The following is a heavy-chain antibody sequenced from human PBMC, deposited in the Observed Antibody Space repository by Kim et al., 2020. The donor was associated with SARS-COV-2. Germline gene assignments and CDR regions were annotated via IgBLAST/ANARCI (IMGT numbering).Heavy chain of an antibody. CDR2: IYYSGST. Sequence: SETMSLTCTVSGGSISSYYWSWIRQPPGKGLEWIGYIYYSGSTNYNPSLKSRVTISVDTSKNQFSLKLSSVTAADTAVYYCARSMYYYGSGTQYYFDYWGQGTLVTVSS. CDR3: ARSMYYYGSGTQYYFDY. D-gene: IGHD3-10*01. J-gene: IGHJ4*02. V-gene: IGHV4-59*13. CDR1: GGSISSYY.